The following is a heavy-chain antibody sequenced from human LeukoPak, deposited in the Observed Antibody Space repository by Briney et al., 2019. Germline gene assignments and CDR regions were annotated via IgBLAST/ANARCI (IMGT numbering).Heavy chain of an antibody. CDR1: GITFSSHT. Sequence: GGSLRLSCAASGITFSSHTMNWVRQAPGKGLEWVSSISSSSSYIYYAGSVKGRFTISRDNAKNSLFLQMTSLRAEDTAVYDCARDRSRNYGYYFDFWGQGTLVSVSS. CDR2: ISSSSSYI. J-gene: IGHJ4*02. CDR3: ARDRSRNYGYYFDF. D-gene: IGHD4-11*01. V-gene: IGHV3-21*01.